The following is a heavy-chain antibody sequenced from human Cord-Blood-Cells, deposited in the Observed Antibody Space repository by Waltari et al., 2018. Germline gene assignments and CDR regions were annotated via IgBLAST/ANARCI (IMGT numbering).Heavy chain of an antibody. CDR1: GFTFSSYG. CDR3: ARDLNYYFDY. Sequence: QVQLVESGGGVVQPGRSLRLPCAASGFTFSSYGMPWVRQAPGKGLEWVAVIWYDGSNKYYADSVKGRFTISRDNSKNTLYLQMNSLRAEDTAVYYCARDLNYYFDYWGQGTLVTVSS. J-gene: IGHJ4*02. V-gene: IGHV3-33*01. CDR2: IWYDGSNK.